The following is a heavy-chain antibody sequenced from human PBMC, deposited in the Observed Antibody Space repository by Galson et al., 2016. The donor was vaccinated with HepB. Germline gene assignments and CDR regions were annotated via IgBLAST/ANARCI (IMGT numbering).Heavy chain of an antibody. Sequence: SLRLSCAASGLRFSDYGGTHWVRQAPGKGLEWVAVIWYNERNRHYADSVKGRFTISKDDSKNTVYLEMNNLRDEDTAVYYCTRDGFGGTNDAFEIWGQGTALTVSS. J-gene: IGHJ3*02. CDR3: TRDGFGGTNDAFEI. V-gene: IGHV3-33*01. CDR1: GLRFSDYGG. CDR2: IWYNERNR. D-gene: IGHD3-10*01.